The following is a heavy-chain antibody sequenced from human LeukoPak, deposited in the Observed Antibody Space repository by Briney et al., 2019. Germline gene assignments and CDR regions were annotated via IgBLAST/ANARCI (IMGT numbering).Heavy chain of an antibody. Sequence: PSETLSLTCTVSGGSISSYYWSWIRQPAGKGLERIGRIYTSGSTNYNPSLKSRVTMSVDTSKNQFSLKLSSVTAADTAVYYCAREATYYYDSSGYSWNAFDIWGQGTMVTVSS. CDR2: IYTSGST. V-gene: IGHV4-4*07. CDR3: AREATYYYDSSGYSWNAFDI. CDR1: GGSISSYY. J-gene: IGHJ3*02. D-gene: IGHD3-22*01.